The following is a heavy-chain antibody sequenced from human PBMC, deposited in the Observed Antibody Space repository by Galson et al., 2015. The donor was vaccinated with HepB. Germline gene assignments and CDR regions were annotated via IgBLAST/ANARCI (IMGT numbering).Heavy chain of an antibody. CDR3: TRPLGGGGDYPHDY. Sequence: PALVKPTQTLTLTCAFSGFSLTTSGMVVSWIRQPPGRALEWLARIYWADDKYYSTSLKTRLTISKDTSKNQVVLRMTNMDPTDTATYYCTRPLGGGGDYPHDYWGRGTLVTVSS. CDR1: GFSLTTSGMV. CDR2: IYWADDK. V-gene: IGHV2-70*11. J-gene: IGHJ4*02. D-gene: IGHD2-21*02.